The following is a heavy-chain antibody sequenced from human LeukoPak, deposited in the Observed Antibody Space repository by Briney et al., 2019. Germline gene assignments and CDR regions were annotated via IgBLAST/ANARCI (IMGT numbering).Heavy chain of an antibody. D-gene: IGHD6-13*01. V-gene: IGHV1-18*01. CDR2: ISGYNGNT. CDR1: GYTFTSYG. CDR3: ARGQEGIWTAAGPDAFDI. J-gene: IGHJ3*02. Sequence: GASVKVSCKTSGYTFTSYGISWVRQAPGQGLEWMGWISGYNGNTNHAQKFQGRVTMTTDTSTSTVYMEMRSLRSDDTAVYYCARGQEGIWTAAGPDAFDIWGQGTMVTVSS.